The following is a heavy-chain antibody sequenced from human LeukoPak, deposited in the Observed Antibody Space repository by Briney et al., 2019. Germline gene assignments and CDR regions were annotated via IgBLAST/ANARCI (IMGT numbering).Heavy chain of an antibody. CDR2: ISGSGGST. V-gene: IGHV3-23*01. CDR1: GFTFSSYA. J-gene: IGHJ4*02. CDR3: AKDLGGILTGYFDY. D-gene: IGHD3-9*01. Sequence: PGGSLRLSCAASGFTFSSYAMSWVRQTPGKGLEWVSAISGSGGSTYYADSVKGRFTISRDNSKNTLYLQMNSLRAEDTAVYYCAKDLGGILTGYFDYWGQGTLVTVSS.